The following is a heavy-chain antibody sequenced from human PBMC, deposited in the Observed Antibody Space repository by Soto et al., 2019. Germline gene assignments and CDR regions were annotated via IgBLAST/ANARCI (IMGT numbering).Heavy chain of an antibody. V-gene: IGHV2-5*02. D-gene: IGHD2-8*02. J-gene: IGHJ3*01. CDR3: AHSAWYAFGF. CDR1: GFSLTTTGAG. Sequence: QITLKESGPTLVKPTQTLTLTCTFSGFSLTTTGAGVGWIRQPPGKALEWLALIYWDDDRRYSPSLKRRLTITKDTSKTQVVLTMTNMDPVDTATYFCAHSAWYAFGFWGQGTLVTVSS. CDR2: IYWDDDR.